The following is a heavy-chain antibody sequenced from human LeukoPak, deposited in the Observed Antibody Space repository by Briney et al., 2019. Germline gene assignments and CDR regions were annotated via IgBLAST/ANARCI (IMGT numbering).Heavy chain of an antibody. Sequence: ASVKVSCKASGYTFTGYYLHWVRQAPGQGLEWMGWISTYNGNTNYAQKLQGRVTMTTDTSTSTAYMELRSLRSDDTAVYYCARGSGRMGRYFDFWGQGTLVTVSS. J-gene: IGHJ4*02. D-gene: IGHD6-19*01. V-gene: IGHV1-18*04. CDR2: ISTYNGNT. CDR3: ARGSGRMGRYFDF. CDR1: GYTFTGYY.